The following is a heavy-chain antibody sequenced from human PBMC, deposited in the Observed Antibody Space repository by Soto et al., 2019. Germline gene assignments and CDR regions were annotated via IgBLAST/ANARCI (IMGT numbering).Heavy chain of an antibody. CDR3: ARRPNVGIAFDY. CDR2: IYYSGST. J-gene: IGHJ4*02. CDR1: GGSISSSSYY. D-gene: IGHD2-21*01. V-gene: IGHV4-39*01. Sequence: SETLSLSCTGSGGSISSSSYYWGWIRQPPGKGLEWIGSIYYSGSTYYNPSLKSRVTISVDTSKNQFSLKLSSVTAADTAVYYCARRPNVGIAFDYWGQGTLVTVS.